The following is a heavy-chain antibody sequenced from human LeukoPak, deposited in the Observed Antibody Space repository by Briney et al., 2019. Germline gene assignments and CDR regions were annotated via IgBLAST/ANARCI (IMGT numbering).Heavy chain of an antibody. J-gene: IGHJ4*02. CDR1: AYSFTSYW. CDR3: ARQDGDGLYFFDY. D-gene: IGHD5-24*01. V-gene: IGHV5-51*01. CDR2: IYPGDSDT. Sequence: GESLKISCKGSAYSFTSYWIAWVRQMPGQGLEWMGIIYPGDSDTRYSPSFQGQVTISADKSISTAYLQWSSLKASDTAIYYCARQDGDGLYFFDYWGQGTLVTVSS.